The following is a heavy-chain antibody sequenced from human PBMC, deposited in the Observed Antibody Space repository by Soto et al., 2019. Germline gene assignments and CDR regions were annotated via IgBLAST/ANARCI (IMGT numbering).Heavy chain of an antibody. CDR3: ARYFRGSGRCFFDY. V-gene: IGHV3-7*03. D-gene: IGHD6-19*01. J-gene: IGHJ4*02. Sequence: EVQLVESGGGLVQPGGSLRLSCVASGFTFINSFMGWVRQAPGKGLEWVANINQDGGGTYYVDSVEGRFTISRDNAKDSLYLQMNSLRGEDTAVYYCARYFRGSGRCFFDYWGQGTLVTVSS. CDR1: GFTFINSF. CDR2: INQDGGGT.